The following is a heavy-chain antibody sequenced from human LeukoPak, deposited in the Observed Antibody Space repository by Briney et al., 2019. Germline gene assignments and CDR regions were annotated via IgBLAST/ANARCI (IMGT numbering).Heavy chain of an antibody. J-gene: IGHJ3*01. CDR1: GFTFSTYA. D-gene: IGHD6-19*01. V-gene: IGHV3-23*01. CDR3: AKDQGYGSGRAFDL. CDR2: INYNGANT. Sequence: PGGSLRLSCAASGFTFSTYAMTWVRQAPGKGLEWVSTINYNGANTYYVDSVKGRFTISRDNSQNTLHLQMNRLRAEDTAVYFWAKDQGYGSGRAFDLWGQGTMVTVSS.